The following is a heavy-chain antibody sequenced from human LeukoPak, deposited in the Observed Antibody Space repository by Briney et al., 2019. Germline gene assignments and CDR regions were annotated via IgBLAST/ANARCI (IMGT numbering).Heavy chain of an antibody. CDR1: GGSISSYY. V-gene: IGHV4-59*08. CDR2: IYYSWTT. CDR3: ARSEHYYYYYSMDV. Sequence: SETLSLTCTVSGGSISSYYWSWMRQPPGKGLEWIGYIYYSWTTNYNPSLKSRVTISVDTSKNQFSLKLSSVTAADTAVYYCARSEHYYYYYSMDVWGQGTTVTVSS. J-gene: IGHJ6*02.